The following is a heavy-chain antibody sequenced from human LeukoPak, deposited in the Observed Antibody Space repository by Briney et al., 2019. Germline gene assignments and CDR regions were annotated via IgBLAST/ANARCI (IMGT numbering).Heavy chain of an antibody. V-gene: IGHV4-59*12. Sequence: PSETLSLTCTVSGGSISSYYWSWIRQPPGKGLEWIGYIYDSGSTNYNPSLKSRVTISVDTSKNQFSLKLSSVTAADTAVYYCARRGVATIRSQRAFDIWGQGTMVTVSS. CDR3: ARRGVATIRSQRAFDI. J-gene: IGHJ3*02. CDR2: IYDSGST. CDR1: GGSISSYY. D-gene: IGHD5-12*01.